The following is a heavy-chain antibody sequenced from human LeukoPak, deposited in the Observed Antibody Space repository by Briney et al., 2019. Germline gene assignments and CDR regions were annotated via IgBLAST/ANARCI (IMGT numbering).Heavy chain of an antibody. CDR1: GFTFSSYW. Sequence: GGSLRLSCAASGFTFSSYWMSWVRQAPGKGLEWVANIKQDGSEKYYVDSVKGRFTTSRDNAKNSLYLQMNSLRAEDTAVYYCARSEYYYDSGGYYYFDYWGQGTLVTVSS. CDR2: IKQDGSEK. V-gene: IGHV3-7*01. D-gene: IGHD3-22*01. CDR3: ARSEYYYDSGGYYYFDY. J-gene: IGHJ4*02.